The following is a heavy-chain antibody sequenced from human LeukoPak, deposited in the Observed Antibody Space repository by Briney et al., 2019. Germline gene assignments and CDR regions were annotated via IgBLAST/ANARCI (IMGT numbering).Heavy chain of an antibody. Sequence: SETLSLTCTVSGDSITSYYWNWVRQPPGKGLEWIGYIHYTGKNYYNPSLKSRITLSVDTSKSQFSLKLSSVTAADTAVYYCAKWQERQLAFDSWGQGTLVTVSS. CDR3: AKWQERQLAFDS. CDR2: IHYTGKN. D-gene: IGHD1-1*01. V-gene: IGHV4-59*01. CDR1: GDSITSYY. J-gene: IGHJ4*02.